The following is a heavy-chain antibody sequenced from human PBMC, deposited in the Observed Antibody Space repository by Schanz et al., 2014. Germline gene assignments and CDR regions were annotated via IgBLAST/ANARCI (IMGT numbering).Heavy chain of an antibody. V-gene: IGHV3-23*04. Sequence: EVQLAESGGGLVEPGGSLRLSCVVSGFSFSSYAMGWVRRAPGKGLEWVAVIGVDDTTTYYASSVKDRFTISRDNSKNTMNLQTNSLTPEDSAVYYCARDNRYYPFHYWGQGALVTVSS. J-gene: IGHJ4*02. D-gene: IGHD3-16*02. CDR2: IGVDDTTT. CDR3: ARDNRYYPFHY. CDR1: GFSFSSYA.